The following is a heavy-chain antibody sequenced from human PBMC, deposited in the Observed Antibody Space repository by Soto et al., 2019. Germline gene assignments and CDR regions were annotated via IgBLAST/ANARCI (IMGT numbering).Heavy chain of an antibody. CDR2: RWYDGSNK. Sequence: QVQLVESGGGVVQPGRSLRLSCAASGFTFSSYGMHWVRQAPGKGLEWVAVRWYDGSNKYYADYVKGRFTSSRDNSKNTLYLQMNSRRAEDTAVYYCASFDYYAFDIWGQGTMVTVSS. V-gene: IGHV3-33*01. CDR1: GFTFSSYG. D-gene: IGHD3-10*01. CDR3: ASFDYYAFDI. J-gene: IGHJ3*02.